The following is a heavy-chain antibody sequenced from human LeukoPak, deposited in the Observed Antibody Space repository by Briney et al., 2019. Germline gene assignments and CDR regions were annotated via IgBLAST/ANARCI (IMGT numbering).Heavy chain of an antibody. CDR2: IYYSGSP. J-gene: IGHJ6*03. CDR1: GGSISSYY. CDR3: ADLHEGYYMDV. Sequence: SETLSLTCTVSGGSISSYYWSWIRQPPGKGLEWIGYIYYSGSPNYNPSLKSRVTISVDTSKNQFSLKLSSVTAADTAVYYCADLHEGYYMDVWGKGTTVTVSS. V-gene: IGHV4-59*08.